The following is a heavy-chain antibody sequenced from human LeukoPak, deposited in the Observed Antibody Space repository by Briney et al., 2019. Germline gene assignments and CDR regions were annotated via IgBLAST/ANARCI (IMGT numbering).Heavy chain of an antibody. CDR3: ARDSSDHDGDIDH. D-gene: IGHD4-17*01. V-gene: IGHV3-74*01. CDR2: INSDGSSR. Sequence: PGGSLRLSCAASGFTFSSNWMHWVRQAPGKGLVWVSRINSDGSSRTYADSVKGRFTISRDNAKNTLYLQMNSLRAEDTAVYYCARDSSDHDGDIDHWGQGTLVTVSA. J-gene: IGHJ5*02. CDR1: GFTFSSNW.